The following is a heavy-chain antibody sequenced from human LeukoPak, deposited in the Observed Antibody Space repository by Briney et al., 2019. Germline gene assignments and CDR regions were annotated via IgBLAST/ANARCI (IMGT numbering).Heavy chain of an antibody. Sequence: PGGXLSLSCAASGFTFSSNYMSWVRQAPGKGLEWGSVIYSGGSTYYADSVKGRFTISRDNSKNTLYLQMNSLRAEDTAVYYCAIDSSGYTVSFDYWGQGTLVTVSS. CDR1: GFTFSSNY. D-gene: IGHD3-22*01. J-gene: IGHJ4*02. CDR2: IYSGGST. CDR3: AIDSSGYTVSFDY. V-gene: IGHV3-53*01.